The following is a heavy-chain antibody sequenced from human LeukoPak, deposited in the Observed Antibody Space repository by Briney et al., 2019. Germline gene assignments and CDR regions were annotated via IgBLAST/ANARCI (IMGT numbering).Heavy chain of an antibody. CDR1: GFTFSSHW. CDR2: IKQDGSEK. V-gene: IGHV3-7*01. Sequence: PGGSLRLSCAASGFTFSSHWMSWVRQAPGKGLEWVANIKQDGSEKYYVDSVKGRFTISRDNAQNSLYLQLNSLRAEDTAVYYCARDLNGPSFYWGQGTLVTVSS. CDR3: ARDLNGPSFY. D-gene: IGHD2-8*01. J-gene: IGHJ4*02.